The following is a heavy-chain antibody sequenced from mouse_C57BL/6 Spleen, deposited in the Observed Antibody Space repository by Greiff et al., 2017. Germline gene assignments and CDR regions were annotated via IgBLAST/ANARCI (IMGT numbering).Heavy chain of an antibody. CDR1: GFTFSDYY. CDR2: INYDGSST. D-gene: IGHD1-1*01. Sequence: EVKLVESEGGLVQPGSSMKLSCTASGFTFSDYYMAWVRQVPEKGLEWVANINYDGSSTYYLDSLKSRFIISRDNAKNILYLQMSSLKSEDTATYYCARARVDYYGSSSYYLDYWGQGTTLTVSS. CDR3: ARARVDYYGSSSYYLDY. V-gene: IGHV5-16*01. J-gene: IGHJ2*01.